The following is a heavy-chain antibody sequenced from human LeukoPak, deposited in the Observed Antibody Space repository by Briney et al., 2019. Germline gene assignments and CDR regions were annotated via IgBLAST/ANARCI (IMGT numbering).Heavy chain of an antibody. V-gene: IGHV3-21*01. CDR2: ITSSRGNI. J-gene: IGHJ4*02. CDR1: GFTFSSYG. D-gene: IGHD5-18*01. CDR3: ARVAWVDSTMVADY. Sequence: GGSLRLSCAASGFTFSSYGLNWVRQAPGKGLEWVSSITSSRGNIYYGDSVMGRFTVSRDNAKNSLYLQMNRLRAEDTAVYYCARVAWVDSTMVADYWGQETLVTVSS.